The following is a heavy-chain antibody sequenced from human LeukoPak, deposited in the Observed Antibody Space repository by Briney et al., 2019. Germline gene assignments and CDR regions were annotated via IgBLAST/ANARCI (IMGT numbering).Heavy chain of an antibody. CDR1: GYTFTSYA. CDR2: INTNTGNP. J-gene: IGHJ6*03. V-gene: IGHV7-4-1*02. D-gene: IGHD2-2*01. CDR3: ARLAVYCSSTSCRDNYYYYYYMDV. Sequence: ASVKVSCKASGYTFTSYAMNWVRQAPGQGLEWMGWINTNTGNPTYAQGFTGRFGFSLDTSVSTAYLQISSLKAEDTAVYYCARLAVYCSSTSCRDNYYYYYYMDVWGKGTTVTVSS.